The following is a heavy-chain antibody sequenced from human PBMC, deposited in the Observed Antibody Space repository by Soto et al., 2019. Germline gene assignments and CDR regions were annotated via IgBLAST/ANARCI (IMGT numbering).Heavy chain of an antibody. CDR2: ISVSGGST. V-gene: IGHV3-23*01. CDR1: GFTFSSYA. D-gene: IGHD3-10*01. J-gene: IGHJ3*02. CDR3: AKDKYGSDAFDI. Sequence: GESLRLSCAASGFTFSSYAMSWVRQAPGKGLEWVSAISVSGGSTYYADSVKGRFTISRDNSKNTLYLQMNSLRAEDTAVYYCAKDKYGSDAFDIWGQGTMVTVSS.